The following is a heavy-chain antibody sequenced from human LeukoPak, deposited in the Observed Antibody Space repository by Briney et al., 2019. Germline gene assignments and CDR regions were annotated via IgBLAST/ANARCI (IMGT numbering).Heavy chain of an antibody. V-gene: IGHV3-23*01. D-gene: IGHD6-19*01. CDR1: GFTFSSYA. Sequence: GGSLRLSCAASGFTFSSYAMSWVRQAPGKGLEWVSAISGSGGSTYYADSVKGRFTISRDNSKNTLYLQMNSLRAEDTAVYYCAKGLVGIAVAGAPVGIFDYWGQGTLVTVSS. J-gene: IGHJ4*02. CDR3: AKGLVGIAVAGAPVGIFDY. CDR2: ISGSGGST.